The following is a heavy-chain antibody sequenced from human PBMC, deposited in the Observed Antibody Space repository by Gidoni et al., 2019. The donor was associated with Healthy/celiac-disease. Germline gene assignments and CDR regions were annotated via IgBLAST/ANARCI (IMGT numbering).Heavy chain of an antibody. Sequence: QVQLVQSGAEVKKPGASVKVSCKVSGYTLTELSMHWGRQAPGKGLEWMGGFDPEDGETSYAQKLQGRVTMTEDTSTDTAYMERSSLRSEDTAVYYCATEGDYVWGSYRYRANWFDPWGQGTLVTVSS. CDR1: GYTLTELS. D-gene: IGHD3-16*02. V-gene: IGHV1-24*01. CDR2: FDPEDGET. CDR3: ATEGDYVWGSYRYRANWFDP. J-gene: IGHJ5*02.